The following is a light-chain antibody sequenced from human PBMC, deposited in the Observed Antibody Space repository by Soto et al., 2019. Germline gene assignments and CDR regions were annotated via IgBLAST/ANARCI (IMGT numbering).Light chain of an antibody. CDR2: EVS. V-gene: IGLV2-8*01. J-gene: IGLJ2*01. CDR3: SSYAASNNLGV. CDR1: SSDVGGYNY. Sequence: QSALTQPPSASGSPGQSVTISCIGTSSDVGGYNYVSWYQQHPGKAPKLMIYEVSKRPSGVPDRFSGSKSGNTASLTVSGLQAEYEADYYCSSYAASNNLGVFGGGTQLTVL.